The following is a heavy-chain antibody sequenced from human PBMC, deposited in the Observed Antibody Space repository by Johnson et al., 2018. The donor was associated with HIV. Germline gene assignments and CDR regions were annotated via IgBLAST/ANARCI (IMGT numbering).Heavy chain of an antibody. J-gene: IGHJ3*02. Sequence: VLLVESGGGVVQPGGSLRLSCAASGFTFSSYGMHWVRRTPGKGLEWVAFIRYDGSDKSYADSVKGRFTVSRDNAKNSLFLQMNSLRAEDKAVYYCARDWNNWNYGVPDAFDIWGQGTMVTVSS. CDR1: GFTFSSYG. CDR2: IRYDGSDK. D-gene: IGHD1-7*01. V-gene: IGHV3-30*02. CDR3: ARDWNNWNYGVPDAFDI.